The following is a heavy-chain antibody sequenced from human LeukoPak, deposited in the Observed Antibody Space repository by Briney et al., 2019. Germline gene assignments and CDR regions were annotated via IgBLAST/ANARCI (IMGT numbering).Heavy chain of an antibody. V-gene: IGHV5-51*01. Sequence: GESLKLSCKGSGYSFTRYWIGWVRQMTGKGLEWMGIIYPGDSDTRYSPSFEGQVTISADKSISTAYLQWSSLKASDTAMYYCAATLVYCSSTSCYTDYYGMDVWGQGTTVTVSS. CDR3: AATLVYCSSTSCYTDYYGMDV. CDR2: IYPGDSDT. CDR1: GYSFTRYW. J-gene: IGHJ6*02. D-gene: IGHD2-2*02.